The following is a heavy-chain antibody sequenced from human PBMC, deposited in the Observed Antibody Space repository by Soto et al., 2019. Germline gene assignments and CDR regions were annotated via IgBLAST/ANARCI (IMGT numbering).Heavy chain of an antibody. V-gene: IGHV3-73*01. CDR1: GFIFSGSA. CDR2: ILSKAGNYAT. J-gene: IGHJ4*02. Sequence: EVQLVESGGGLVQPGGSLKLSCAASGFIFSGSAVHWVRQASGKGLEWVGRILSKAGNYATAYPASMKGRFTISRDDSEITDFLQMNSLKTEDTALYYCIRGGSPYYYDYWGQGTLVAVSS. CDR3: IRGGSPYYYDY.